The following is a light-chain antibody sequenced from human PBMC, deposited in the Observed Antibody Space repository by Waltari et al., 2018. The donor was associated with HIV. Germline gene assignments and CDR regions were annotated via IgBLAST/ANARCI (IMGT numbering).Light chain of an antibody. CDR1: QSVGSSD. CDR2: GGS. Sequence: VLTQSPGTLPLSPGVRVARSCRAGQSVGSSDVAWSQQKRGQTPRLLMYGGSNRATGIPDRFSGSGSETDFTLTISRLEPEDCAVYYCHQYGTTPPTFGQGTQLEIK. CDR3: HQYGTTPPT. V-gene: IGKV3-20*01. J-gene: IGKJ1*01.